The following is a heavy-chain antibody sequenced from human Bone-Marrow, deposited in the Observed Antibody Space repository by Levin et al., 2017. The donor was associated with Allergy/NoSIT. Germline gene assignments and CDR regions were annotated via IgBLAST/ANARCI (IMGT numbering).Heavy chain of an antibody. CDR3: ARVRAGGIQLQWDWFDP. J-gene: IGHJ5*02. CDR1: GYTFTSYD. Sequence: RASVKVSCKASGYTFTSYDINWVRQATGQGLEWMGWMNPNSGNTGYAQKFQGRVTMTRNTSISTAYMELSSLRSEDTAVYYCARVRAGGIQLQWDWFDPWGQGTLVTVSS. D-gene: IGHD5-18*01. V-gene: IGHV1-8*01. CDR2: MNPNSGNT.